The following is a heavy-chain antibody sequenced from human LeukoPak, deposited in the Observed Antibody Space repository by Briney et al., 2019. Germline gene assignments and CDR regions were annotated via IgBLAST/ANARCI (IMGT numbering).Heavy chain of an antibody. CDR3: ARDGMATISVWFDP. CDR1: GGSISSGSYY. V-gene: IGHV4-61*02. J-gene: IGHJ5*02. D-gene: IGHD5-24*01. CDR2: IYTSGST. Sequence: SETLSLTCTVSGGSISSGSYYWSWIRQPAGKGLEWIGRIYTSGSTNYNPSLKSRVTISVDTSKNQFSLKLSSVTAADTAVYYCARDGMATISVWFDPWGQGTPVTVSS.